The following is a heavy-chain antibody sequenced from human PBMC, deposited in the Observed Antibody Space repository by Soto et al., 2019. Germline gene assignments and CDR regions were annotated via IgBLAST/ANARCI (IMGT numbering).Heavy chain of an antibody. CDR2: ISSSGSTI. V-gene: IGHV3-48*03. CDR1: GFTFSSYE. Sequence: LRLSCAASGFTFSSYEMNWVRQAPGKGLEWVSYISSSGSTIYYADSVKGRFTISRDNAKNSLYLQMNSLRAEDTAVYYCARDKYYYDSSGYYILNHPYYWGQGTLVTVSS. CDR3: ARDKYYYDSSGYYILNHPYY. D-gene: IGHD3-22*01. J-gene: IGHJ4*02.